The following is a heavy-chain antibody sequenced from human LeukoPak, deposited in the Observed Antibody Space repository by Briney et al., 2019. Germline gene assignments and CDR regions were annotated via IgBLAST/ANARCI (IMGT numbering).Heavy chain of an antibody. Sequence: SVKVSCKTSGFTFSGSAVQWVRQARGQRLEWIGWIVVGSGNTDYAQKFQERVTITRDMSRSTAYMELSSLRPEDTAVYYCAAVNTYYYDSSGPDIWGQGTMVTVSS. CDR3: AAVNTYYYDSSGPDI. CDR1: GFTFSGSA. CDR2: IVVGSGNT. D-gene: IGHD3-22*01. V-gene: IGHV1-58*01. J-gene: IGHJ3*02.